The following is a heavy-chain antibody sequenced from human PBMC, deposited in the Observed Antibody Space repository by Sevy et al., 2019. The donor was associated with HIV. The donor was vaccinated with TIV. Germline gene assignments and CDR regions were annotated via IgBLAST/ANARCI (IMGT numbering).Heavy chain of an antibody. D-gene: IGHD3-10*01. CDR3: AKDLLPYGSGSYPLDY. CDR1: GFRFEDYG. CDR2: IGWNSGSV. V-gene: IGHV3-9*01. J-gene: IGHJ4*02. Sequence: SLKISCAASGFRFEDYGMHWVRRAPGKGPEWVSGIGWNSGSVGYAVSVKGRFTSSRDNAKNLLYLQMNSLTSEDTALYYCAKDLLPYGSGSYPLDYWGQGTVVTVSS.